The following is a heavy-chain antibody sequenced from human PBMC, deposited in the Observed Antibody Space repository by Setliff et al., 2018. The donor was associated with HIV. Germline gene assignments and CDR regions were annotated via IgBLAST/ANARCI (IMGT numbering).Heavy chain of an antibody. Sequence: PSETLSLTCTVSGGSISSSSYYWGWIRQPPGKGLEWIGNIYYSGSTYYNPSLKSRVTISVDTSENQFSLRLNSVTAADTAVYYCARYRYYYDSSGYYRHYYYYMDVWGKGTTVTVSS. CDR1: GGSISSSSYY. CDR2: IYYSGST. V-gene: IGHV4-39*01. J-gene: IGHJ6*03. D-gene: IGHD3-22*01. CDR3: ARYRYYYDSSGYYRHYYYYMDV.